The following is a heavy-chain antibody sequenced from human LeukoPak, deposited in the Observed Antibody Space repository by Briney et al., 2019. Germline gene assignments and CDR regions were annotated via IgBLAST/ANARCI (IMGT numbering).Heavy chain of an antibody. CDR3: AKDQPCDICKPMDA. V-gene: IGHV3-23*01. J-gene: IGHJ6*02. D-gene: IGHD1-14*01. CDR1: GFSFGNYA. Sequence: GGSLRLSCAASGFSFGNYAMSWVRQAPGKGLEWVSGIGRSGDYTYYADSVKGRFIISRDNSKNTVYLQVNSLTAEDTAIYYCAKDQPCDICKPMDAWGQGTTVTVS. CDR2: IGRSGDYT.